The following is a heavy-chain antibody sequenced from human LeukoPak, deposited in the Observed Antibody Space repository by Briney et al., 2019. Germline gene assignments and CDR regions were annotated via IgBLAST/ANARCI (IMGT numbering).Heavy chain of an antibody. CDR1: GVSISSYY. J-gene: IGHJ4*02. CDR3: ARELGVSYYY. D-gene: IGHD1-26*01. V-gene: IGHV4-59*01. CDR2: IYYSGST. Sequence: SETLSLTCTVSGVSISSYYWSWIRQPPGKGLEWIVYIYYSGSTNYNPSLKSRVTISVDTSKNKFSLKLSSLTAADTPVYYCARELGVSYYYWGEGTLVTVSS.